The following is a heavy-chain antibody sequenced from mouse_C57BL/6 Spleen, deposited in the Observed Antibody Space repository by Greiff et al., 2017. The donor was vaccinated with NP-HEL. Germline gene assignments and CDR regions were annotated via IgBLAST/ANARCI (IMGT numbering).Heavy chain of an antibody. J-gene: IGHJ2*01. CDR3: AREGNYVYFDY. D-gene: IGHD2-1*01. Sequence: VQLQQSGAELVKPGASVKISCKASGYAFSSYWMNWVKQRPGKGLEWIGQIYPGDGDTNYNGKFKGKATLTADKSSSTAYMQLSSLTSEDSAVYFCAREGNYVYFDYWGQGTTLTVSS. V-gene: IGHV1-80*01. CDR1: GYAFSSYW. CDR2: IYPGDGDT.